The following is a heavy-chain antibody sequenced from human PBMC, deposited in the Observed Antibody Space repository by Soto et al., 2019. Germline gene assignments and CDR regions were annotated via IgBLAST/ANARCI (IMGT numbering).Heavy chain of an antibody. CDR1: GFTFSSYS. Sequence: GSLRLSCAASGFTFSSYSMNWVRQAPGKGLEWVSSISSSSSYIYYADSVKGRFTISRDNAKNSLYLQMNSLRAEDTAVYYCARVYPNLSSGWGYDAFDIWGQGTMVTVSS. V-gene: IGHV3-21*01. CDR3: ARVYPNLSSGWGYDAFDI. CDR2: ISSSSSYI. J-gene: IGHJ3*02. D-gene: IGHD6-19*01.